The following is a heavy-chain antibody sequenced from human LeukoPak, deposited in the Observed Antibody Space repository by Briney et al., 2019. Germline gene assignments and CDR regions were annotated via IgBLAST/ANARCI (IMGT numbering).Heavy chain of an antibody. Sequence: PGGSLRLSCAASGLTFSSHWMHWVRQAPGKGLVWVSRITNDGSSTTYADSVKGRFTISRDNAKNTLYLQMNSLRAEDTAVYYCAGWGDSGYDHSWGQGTLVTVSS. CDR1: GLTFSSHW. CDR2: ITNDGSST. CDR3: AGWGDSGYDHS. J-gene: IGHJ4*02. V-gene: IGHV3-74*01. D-gene: IGHD5-12*01.